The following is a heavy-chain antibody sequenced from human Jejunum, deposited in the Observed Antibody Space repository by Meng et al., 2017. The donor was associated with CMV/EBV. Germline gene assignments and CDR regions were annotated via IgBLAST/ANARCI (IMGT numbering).Heavy chain of an antibody. D-gene: IGHD3-3*01. CDR3: ARGSIIVSFDS. CDR2: NPNAGST. J-gene: IGHJ4*02. Sequence: QALPRGAVPVWVKQAQTLSLRCSVACGYTVSVEYNCGVIQPPGHRVQRMGGYNPNAGSTYYNQYFQSRVNITMDTSRNHVSLTLGCVRSEDTAVYYCARGSIIVSFDSWGQGTLVTVSS. V-gene: IGHV4-30-4*08. CDR1: CGYTVSVEYN.